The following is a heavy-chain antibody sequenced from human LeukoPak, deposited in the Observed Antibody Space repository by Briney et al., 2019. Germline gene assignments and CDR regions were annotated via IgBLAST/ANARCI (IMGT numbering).Heavy chain of an antibody. CDR1: GGSIRSTTYY. Sequence: SETLSLTCSVSGGSIRSTTYYWGWIRQPPGKGLEWIGSIYYSGNTYYSPSLMSRVTISVDTSKNQFSLNLSSVTAADTAVYYCAILRGYSYGYTDYWGQGTLVTVSS. D-gene: IGHD5-18*01. V-gene: IGHV4-39*07. CDR2: IYYSGNT. J-gene: IGHJ4*02. CDR3: AILRGYSYGYTDY.